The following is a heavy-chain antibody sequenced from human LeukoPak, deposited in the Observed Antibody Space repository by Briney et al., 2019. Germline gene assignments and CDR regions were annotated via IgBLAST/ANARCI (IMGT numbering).Heavy chain of an antibody. CDR2: ISSTGGST. CDR1: GFTFSSYP. V-gene: IGHV3-64*01. D-gene: IGHD3-22*01. J-gene: IGHJ4*02. Sequence: GGSLRLSCAASGFTFSSYPMHWVRQAPGKGLEYVSSISSTGGSTYYANSVKDRFTISRDNSKNTLYLQMGSLRAEDTAVYYCARETITTRRYKDYFGYWGQGTLVTVSS. CDR3: ARETITTRRYKDYFGY.